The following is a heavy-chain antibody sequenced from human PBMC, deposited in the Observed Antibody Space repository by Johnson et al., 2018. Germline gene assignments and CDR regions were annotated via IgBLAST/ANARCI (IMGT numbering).Heavy chain of an antibody. Sequence: VQLVQSGGGLVQPGGSLRLSCAASGFTFSSYSMNWVRQAPGKGLEWVSYISSSSRTIYYADSVKGRFTISRDNTQNSLYLQMNSLSDADTAVYYCARDYGDFRHYSFDIWGQGKMVTVSS. D-gene: IGHD4-17*01. CDR1: GFTFSSYS. J-gene: IGHJ3*02. V-gene: IGHV3-48*02. CDR3: ARDYGDFRHYSFDI. CDR2: ISSSSRTI.